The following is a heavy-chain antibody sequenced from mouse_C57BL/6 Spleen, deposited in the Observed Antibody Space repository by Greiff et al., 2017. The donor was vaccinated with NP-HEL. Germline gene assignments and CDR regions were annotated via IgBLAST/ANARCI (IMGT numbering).Heavy chain of an antibody. Sequence: EVQLVESGGGLVQPKGSLKLSCAASGFSFNTYAMNWVRQAPGKGLEWVARIRSKSNNYATYYADSVKDRFTISRDDSESMLYLQMNNLKTEDTAMYYCVRLDGPYAMDYWGQGTSVTVSS. CDR3: VRLDGPYAMDY. CDR1: GFSFNTYA. CDR2: IRSKSNNYAT. J-gene: IGHJ4*01. D-gene: IGHD2-3*01. V-gene: IGHV10-1*01.